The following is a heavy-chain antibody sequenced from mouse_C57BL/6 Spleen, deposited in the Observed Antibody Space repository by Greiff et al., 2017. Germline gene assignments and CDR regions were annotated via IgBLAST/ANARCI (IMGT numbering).Heavy chain of an antibody. CDR2: IDPSDSYT. V-gene: IGHV1-50*01. J-gene: IGHJ4*01. Sequence: QVQLQQSGAELVKPGASVKLSCKASGYTFTSYWMQWVKQRPGQGLEWIGEIDPSDSYTNYNQKFKGKATLTVDTSSSTAYMQLSSLTSEDSAVYYCARPPPRGDYAMDYWGQGTSVTVSS. CDR1: GYTFTSYW. CDR3: ARPPPRGDYAMDY.